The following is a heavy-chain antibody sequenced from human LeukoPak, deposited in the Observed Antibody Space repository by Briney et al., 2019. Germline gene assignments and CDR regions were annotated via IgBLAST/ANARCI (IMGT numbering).Heavy chain of an antibody. Sequence: GGSLRLSCAASGFTFSNYAMSWVRQAPGKGLEWVSAISGSGGSSHYADSVKGRFTISRDNSKNTLYLQVNSLRAEDTAVYYCAKIPHGDYVKWFDPWGQGTLVTVSS. CDR1: GFTFSNYA. J-gene: IGHJ5*02. V-gene: IGHV3-23*01. CDR3: AKIPHGDYVKWFDP. D-gene: IGHD4-17*01. CDR2: ISGSGGSS.